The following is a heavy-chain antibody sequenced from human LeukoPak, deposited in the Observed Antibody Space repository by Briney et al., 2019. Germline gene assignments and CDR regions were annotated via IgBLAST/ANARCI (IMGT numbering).Heavy chain of an antibody. Sequence: APVKVSCKASGYTFSSYGIACVRQAPGQGLEWMGWISGYNGNTNYAQKLQGRVSMTTDTSTTTAYMELRSLTSDDTALYYCARSSLGTITAGPFDYWGQGTLVTVSS. V-gene: IGHV1-18*01. J-gene: IGHJ4*02. D-gene: IGHD5-12*01. CDR2: ISGYNGNT. CDR1: GYTFSSYG. CDR3: ARSSLGTITAGPFDY.